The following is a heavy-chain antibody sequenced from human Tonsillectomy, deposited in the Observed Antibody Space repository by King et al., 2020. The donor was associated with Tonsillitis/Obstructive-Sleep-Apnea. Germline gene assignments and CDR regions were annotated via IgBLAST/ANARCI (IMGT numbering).Heavy chain of an antibody. CDR1: GYNFTNFW. CDR3: AKSSRYCSGGSCSLTAIFHY. CDR2: IYPGDSST. J-gene: IGHJ4*02. Sequence: QLVQSGAEVKKPGESLKISCKASGYNFTNFWVGWVRQMPGKGLEWIGIIYPGDSSTRNSPSFQGQVSISVDKSISTAYLQWSSLRASDTAIYYCAKSSRYCSGGSCSLTAIFHYWGQGTLVTVSS. D-gene: IGHD2-15*01. V-gene: IGHV5-51*01.